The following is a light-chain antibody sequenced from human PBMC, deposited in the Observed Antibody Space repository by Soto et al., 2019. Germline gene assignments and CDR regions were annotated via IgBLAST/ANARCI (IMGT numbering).Light chain of an antibody. J-gene: IGKJ1*01. V-gene: IGKV1-5*03. CDR3: QQYNSYSPWT. CDR1: QTISSW. CDR2: KAS. Sequence: IKMNQSPSTRSVWKKGRGTSGCLASQTISSWLAWYQQQPEKAPKLLLYKASNLESGVPSRFSGSGSGTEFTLTISSLQPDDFATYYCQQYNSYSPWTFGQGTNV.